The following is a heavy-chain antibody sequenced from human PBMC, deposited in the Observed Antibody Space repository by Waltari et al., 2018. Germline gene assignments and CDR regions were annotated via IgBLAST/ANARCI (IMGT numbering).Heavy chain of an antibody. D-gene: IGHD4-17*01. J-gene: IGHJ4*02. CDR2: IYHSGRT. CDR1: GYSISSGYY. CDR3: ARLTVTTPYFDY. Sequence: QVQLQESGPGLVKPSETLSLTCAVSGYSISSGYYWGWIRQPQGKGLEGIGSIYHSGRTYYTPSLKMRVTISVDTSKNHFSLKLSSVTAADTALYYCARLTVTTPYFDYWGQGTLVTVSS. V-gene: IGHV4-38-2*01.